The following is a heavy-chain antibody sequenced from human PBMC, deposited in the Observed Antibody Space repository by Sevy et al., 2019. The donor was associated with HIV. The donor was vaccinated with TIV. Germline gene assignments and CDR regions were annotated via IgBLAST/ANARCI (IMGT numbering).Heavy chain of an antibody. D-gene: IGHD6-6*01. CDR1: GGSISRYY. CDR3: ARGLPIAARPDWFDP. J-gene: IGHJ5*02. Sequence: SETLSLTCTVSGGSISRYYWSWIRQPPGKGLEWIGYIYYSGSTNYNPSLKSRVTISVDTSKNQFSLKLCSVTAADTAVYYCARGLPIAARPDWFDPWGQGTLVTVSS. V-gene: IGHV4-59*13. CDR2: IYYSGST.